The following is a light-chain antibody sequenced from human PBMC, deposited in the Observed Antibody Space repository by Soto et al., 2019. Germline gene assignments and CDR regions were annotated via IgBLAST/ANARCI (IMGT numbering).Light chain of an antibody. Sequence: QSVLTQTASVSGSPGQSLTISCTGSSSDLGNYNYVSWFQQHPGKAPKLIIYEVTNRPSGVSDRFSGSQSGNTASLTISGLQAEDEADYYCSSYIPTTYVFGTGTKVTVL. CDR2: EVT. CDR1: SSDLGNYNY. CDR3: SSYIPTTYV. J-gene: IGLJ1*01. V-gene: IGLV2-14*01.